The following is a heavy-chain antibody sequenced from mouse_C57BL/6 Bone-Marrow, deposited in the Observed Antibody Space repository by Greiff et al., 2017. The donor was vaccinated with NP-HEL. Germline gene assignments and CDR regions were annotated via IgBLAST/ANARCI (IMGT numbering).Heavy chain of an antibody. CDR2: IYPGDGAT. CDR1: GYAFSSSW. J-gene: IGHJ2*01. CDR3: ARSFITTVVAVDY. Sequence: QVQLQQSGPELVQPGASVKISCKASGYAFSSSWMNWVTQRPGKGLEWIGRIYPGDGATNYNGKFKGKATLTADKSSSTAYMQLSSLTSEDSAVYFCARSFITTVVAVDYWGQGTTLTVAS. D-gene: IGHD1-1*01. V-gene: IGHV1-82*01.